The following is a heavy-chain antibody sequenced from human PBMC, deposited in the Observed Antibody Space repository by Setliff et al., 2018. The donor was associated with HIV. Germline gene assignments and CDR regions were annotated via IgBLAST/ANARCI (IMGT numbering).Heavy chain of an antibody. CDR2: ISQDGSEK. CDR3: ARDYWVAGLDY. V-gene: IGHV3-7*01. J-gene: IGHJ4*02. D-gene: IGHD6-19*01. CDR1: GFTFSTYW. Sequence: GGSLRLSCAASGFTFSTYWMSWVRQAPGKGLEWVANISQDGSEKNYVDSLKGRFTISRDTAKNSLYLQMNSLSVEDTAVYYCARDYWVAGLDYWGQGTLVTVSS.